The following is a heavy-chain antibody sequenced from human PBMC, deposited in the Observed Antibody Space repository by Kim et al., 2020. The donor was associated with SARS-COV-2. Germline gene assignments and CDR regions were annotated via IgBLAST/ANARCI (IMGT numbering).Heavy chain of an antibody. Sequence: GGSLRLSCAASGFTFSSYSMNWVRQAPGKGLEWVSSISSSSSYIYYADSVTGRFTISRDNAKNSLYLQMNSLRAEDTAVYYCARDLGGSGWADFDYWGQGTLVTVSS. V-gene: IGHV3-21*01. CDR2: ISSSSSYI. CDR1: GFTFSSYS. D-gene: IGHD6-19*01. J-gene: IGHJ4*02. CDR3: ARDLGGSGWADFDY.